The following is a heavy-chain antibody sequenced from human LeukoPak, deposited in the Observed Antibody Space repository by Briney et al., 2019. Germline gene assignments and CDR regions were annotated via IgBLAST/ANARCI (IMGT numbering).Heavy chain of an antibody. CDR2: IYPGDSDT. CDR1: GYSFTSYW. J-gene: IGHJ6*02. D-gene: IGHD2-2*01. CDR3: ARRDGYCSSTSCYADYYYGMDV. Sequence: GESLKISCKGSGYSFTSYWIGWVRQMPGKGLEWMGIIYPGDSDTTYSPSFQGQVTISADKSISTAYLQWSSLKASDTAMYYCARRDGYCSSTSCYADYYYGMDVWGQGTTITVSS. V-gene: IGHV5-51*01.